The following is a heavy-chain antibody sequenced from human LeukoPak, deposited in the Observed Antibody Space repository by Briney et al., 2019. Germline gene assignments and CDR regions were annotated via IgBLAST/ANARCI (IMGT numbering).Heavy chain of an antibody. V-gene: IGHV4-4*07. Sequence: SETLSLTCSVSGASISTNYWSWIRLPAGKGLEWIGRIYNSGNTNYSPSLESRVTMSADTSKNHFSLRLTSVTAADTAVYYCARGSFDSSGYYVFDYWGQGRLVTVSS. CDR1: GASISTNY. CDR3: ARGSFDSSGYYVFDY. D-gene: IGHD3-22*01. CDR2: IYNSGNT. J-gene: IGHJ4*02.